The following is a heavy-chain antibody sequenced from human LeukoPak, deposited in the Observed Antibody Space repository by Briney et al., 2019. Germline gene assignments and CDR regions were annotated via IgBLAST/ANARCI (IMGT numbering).Heavy chain of an antibody. J-gene: IGHJ4*02. CDR1: GFTFSSYA. CDR3: ARSARLMKGVVEVTALDD. V-gene: IGHV3-23*01. D-gene: IGHD3-3*01. Sequence: GGSLRLSCAASGFTFSSYAMSWVRQAPGKGLEWVSVISNSGGVTFYADSVKGRFTIARDNAKNSVYLEMNSLRADDTAVYYCARSARLMKGVVEVTALDDWGQGTLVTVSS. CDR2: ISNSGGVT.